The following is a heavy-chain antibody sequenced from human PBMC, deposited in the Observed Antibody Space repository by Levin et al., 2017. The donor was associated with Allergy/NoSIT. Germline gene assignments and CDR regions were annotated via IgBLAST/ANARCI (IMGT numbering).Heavy chain of an antibody. Sequence: SETLSLTCAVSGGSISSSNWWSWVRQPPGKGLEWIGEIYHSGSTNYNPSLKSRVTISVDKSKNQFSLKLSSVTAADTAVYYCARDSSVGVRDDAFDSWGQGTMVTVSS. CDR2: IYHSGST. CDR3: ARDSSVGVRDDAFDS. D-gene: IGHD3-10*01. CDR1: GGSISSSNW. J-gene: IGHJ3*02. V-gene: IGHV4-4*02.